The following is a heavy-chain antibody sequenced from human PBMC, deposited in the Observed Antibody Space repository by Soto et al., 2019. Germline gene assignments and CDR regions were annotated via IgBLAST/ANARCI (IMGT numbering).Heavy chain of an antibody. J-gene: IGHJ4*02. CDR2: ILHDGSNE. V-gene: IGHV3-30*18. D-gene: IGHD4-17*01. Sequence: VGSLRLSCAASGFSFTNYGMHWVRQAPGKGLEWVAGILHDGSNEFYADSVKGRFTISRDNSKNTLYVQMNSLRVEDTAVYFCSKGFYGVHPFDYWGQGTLGTVSS. CDR1: GFSFTNYG. CDR3: SKGFYGVHPFDY.